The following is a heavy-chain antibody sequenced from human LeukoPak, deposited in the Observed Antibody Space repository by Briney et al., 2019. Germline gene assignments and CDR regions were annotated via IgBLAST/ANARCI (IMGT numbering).Heavy chain of an antibody. CDR1: GYTFTGYY. CDR2: INLNSGGT. J-gene: IGHJ6*02. D-gene: IGHD6-13*01. Sequence: ASVKVSCKASGYTFTGYYMHWARQAPGQGLEWMGWINLNSGGTNYAQKFQGRVTMTRDTSISTAYMELSRLRSDDTAVYYCARVQGIAAAGTVGGFGMDVWGQGTTVTVSS. CDR3: ARVQGIAAAGTVGGFGMDV. V-gene: IGHV1-2*02.